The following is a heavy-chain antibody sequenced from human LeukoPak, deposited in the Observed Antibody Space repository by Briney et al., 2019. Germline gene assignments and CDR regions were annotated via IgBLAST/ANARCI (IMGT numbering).Heavy chain of an antibody. CDR2: IFTSGNT. CDR1: GDSLNSGNYY. V-gene: IGHV4-31*03. Sequence: PQTLSLTCTVSGDSLNSGNYYWTWIRQHPGKGLEWIGYIFTSGNTYYNPSLKGRLLTSVDTSKSQFSLRLTSVTAADTAVYYCARATLRGDPFDFWGQGIQVTVSS. J-gene: IGHJ4*02. D-gene: IGHD2-21*02. CDR3: ARATLRGDPFDF.